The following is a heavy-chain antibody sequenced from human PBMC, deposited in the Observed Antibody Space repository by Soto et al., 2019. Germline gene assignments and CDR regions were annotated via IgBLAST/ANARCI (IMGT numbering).Heavy chain of an antibody. CDR3: ATNGTTLVTAGFDS. CDR2: ISSSGSNI. Sequence: PGGSLRLSCAASGFTFSSSAMNWVRQAPGKGLEWVSYISSSGSNIYYAHSVKGRFTISRDNAKNSLFLQMNSLRAEDTAVYYCATNGTTLVTAGFDSWGQGTLVTVSS. CDR1: GFTFSSSA. J-gene: IGHJ4*02. V-gene: IGHV3-48*03. D-gene: IGHD2-21*02.